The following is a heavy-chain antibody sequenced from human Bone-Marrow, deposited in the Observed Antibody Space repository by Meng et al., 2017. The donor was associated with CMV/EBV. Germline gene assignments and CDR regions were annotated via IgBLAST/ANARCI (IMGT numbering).Heavy chain of an antibody. CDR2: IYHSGST. CDR1: GDSVSSGRSY. J-gene: IGHJ6*02. V-gene: IGHV4-39*07. D-gene: IGHD4-17*01. CDR3: ARDLTVTTSYYYGMDV. Sequence: SETLSLTCTVSGDSVSSGRSYWSWIRQPPGKGLEWIGSIYHSGSTYYNPSLKSRVTISVDTSKNQFSLKLSSVTAADTAVYYCARDLTVTTSYYYGMDVWGQGTTVTVSS.